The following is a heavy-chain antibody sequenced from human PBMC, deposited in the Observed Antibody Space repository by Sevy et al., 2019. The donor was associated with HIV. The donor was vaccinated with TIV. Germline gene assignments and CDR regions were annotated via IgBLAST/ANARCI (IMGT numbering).Heavy chain of an antibody. CDR3: VRETAYYFDY. D-gene: IGHD5-18*01. Sequence: GGSRRLPFAASGFTFSSYATHSVRQPPAKGLEGGAVIGYEGGNKNYADSVKGRFTISRDNSKDTLYLQMNSLRVEDTAVYYCVRETAYYFDYWGQGTLVTVSS. CDR2: IGYEGGNK. J-gene: IGHJ4*02. CDR1: GFTFSSYA. V-gene: IGHV3-33*01.